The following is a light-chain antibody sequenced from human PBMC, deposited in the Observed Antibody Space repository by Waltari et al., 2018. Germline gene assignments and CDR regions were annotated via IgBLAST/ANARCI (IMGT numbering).Light chain of an antibody. J-gene: IGLJ2*01. CDR3: CSYAGASTVV. CDR2: GVN. V-gene: IGLV2-23*02. CDR1: SSDVGRSNL. Sequence: QSALTQPASVSGSPGQSITISCTGTSSDVGRSNLVSWYQPHPGKAPNPLICGVNNGPSGVSKRFPGSKSGNTASLTISGLQAEDEADHYCCSYAGASTVVFGGGTRVTVL.